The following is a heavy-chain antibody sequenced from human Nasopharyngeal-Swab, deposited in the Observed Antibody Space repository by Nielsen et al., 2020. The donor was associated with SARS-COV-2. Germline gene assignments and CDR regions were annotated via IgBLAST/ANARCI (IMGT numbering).Heavy chain of an antibody. CDR3: AKSNDILTGYSFDY. D-gene: IGHD3-9*01. CDR2: ISGSGGST. Sequence: GGSLRLSCAASGFTFSSYWMHWVRQAPGKGLEWVSAISGSGGSTYYADSVKGRFTISRDNSKNTLYLQMNSLRAEDTAVYYCAKSNDILTGYSFDYWGQGTLVTVSS. V-gene: IGHV3-23*01. CDR1: GFTFSSYW. J-gene: IGHJ4*02.